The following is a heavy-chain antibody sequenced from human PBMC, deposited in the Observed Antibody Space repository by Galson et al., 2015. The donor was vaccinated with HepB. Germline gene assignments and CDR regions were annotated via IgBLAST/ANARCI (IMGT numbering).Heavy chain of an antibody. D-gene: IGHD2-15*01. V-gene: IGHV1-18*01. CDR1: GYTFSRYS. CDR3: ARGALVAVVGATQNNWFDP. J-gene: IGHJ5*02. CDR2: ISAYDGNT. Sequence: SVKVSCKASGYTFSRYSITWVRQAPGQGLEWMGWISAYDGNTKYAQNLQGRLTMTTDTSRTTAYMVLRSLRSDDTAVYYCARGALVAVVGATQNNWFDPWGQGTLVTVSS.